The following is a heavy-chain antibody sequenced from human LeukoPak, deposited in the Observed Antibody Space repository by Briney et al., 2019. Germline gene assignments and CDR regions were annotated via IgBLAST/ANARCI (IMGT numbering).Heavy chain of an antibody. CDR3: AGGPAWAGTAFDF. Sequence: PSETLSLTCSVSGGSVRSYYWSWIRQFAGKELQWIGYIYTSGSTDYNPSPKSRVTISVDRSRNLIFLNLRSVTAADTAVYYCAGGPAWAGTAFDFWGQGSRVTVSS. CDR2: IYTSGST. J-gene: IGHJ4*02. D-gene: IGHD6-19*01. CDR1: GGSVRSYY. V-gene: IGHV4-4*09.